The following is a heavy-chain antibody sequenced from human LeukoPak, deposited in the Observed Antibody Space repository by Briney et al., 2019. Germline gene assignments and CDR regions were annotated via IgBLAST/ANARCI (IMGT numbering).Heavy chain of an antibody. D-gene: IGHD7-27*01. Sequence: GGSLRFSCAASGFTFSSYAMSWVRQAPGKGLEWVSAISGSGGSTYYADSVKGRFTISRENSKNTLYLQMNSLRAEDTAVYYCAKDLNWGYYYYYMDVWGKGTTVTVSS. CDR2: ISGSGGST. J-gene: IGHJ6*03. CDR1: GFTFSSYA. CDR3: AKDLNWGYYYYYMDV. V-gene: IGHV3-23*01.